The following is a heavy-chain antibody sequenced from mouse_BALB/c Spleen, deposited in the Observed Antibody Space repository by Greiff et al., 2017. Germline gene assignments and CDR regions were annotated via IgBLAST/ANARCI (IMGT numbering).Heavy chain of an antibody. CDR3: AREVWYDYDPHFDY. J-gene: IGHJ2*01. CDR1: GFTFTDYY. CDR2: IRNKANGYTT. V-gene: IGHV7-3*02. D-gene: IGHD2-4*01. Sequence: EVQLVESGGGLVQPGGSLRLSCATSGFTFTDYYMSWVRQPPGKALEWLGFIRNKANGYTTEYSASVKGRFTISRDNSQSILYLQMNTLRAEDSATYYCAREVWYDYDPHFDYWGQGTTLTVSS.